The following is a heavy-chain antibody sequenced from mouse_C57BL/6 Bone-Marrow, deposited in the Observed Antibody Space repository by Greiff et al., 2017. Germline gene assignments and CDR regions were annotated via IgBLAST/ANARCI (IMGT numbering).Heavy chain of an antibody. CDR2: ISSGGASI. CDR1: GFTFSSYA. Sequence: EVKLVESGEGLVKPGGSLKLSCAASGFTFSSYALSCVRQTPEKRLAWVAYISSGGASIYYADTVKGRFTISRDNARNTLYLQMSSLKSEDTAMYYCTRDRDSSGYVWFAYWGQGTLVTVSA. V-gene: IGHV5-9-1*02. CDR3: TRDRDSSGYVWFAY. D-gene: IGHD3-2*02. J-gene: IGHJ3*01.